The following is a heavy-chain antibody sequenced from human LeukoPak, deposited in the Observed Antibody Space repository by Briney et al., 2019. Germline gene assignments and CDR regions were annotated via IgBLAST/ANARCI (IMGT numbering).Heavy chain of an antibody. CDR2: FDRKNGDT. D-gene: IGHD2-21*01. J-gene: IGHJ6*03. Sequence: ASVKVSCKVSGFTLADLSMHWVRQAPGKGLEWVGGFDRKNGDTIYAQRFRGRVTLTEDTSTGTAYMDLSSLSADDTAVYYCAAGVYCATTTCPGYQHYYYFMDVWGKGTTVTVSS. CDR3: AAGVYCATTTCPGYQHYYYFMDV. CDR1: GFTLADLS. V-gene: IGHV1-24*01.